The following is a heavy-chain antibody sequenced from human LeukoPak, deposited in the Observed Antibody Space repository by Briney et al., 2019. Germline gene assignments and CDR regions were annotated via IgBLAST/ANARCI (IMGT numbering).Heavy chain of an antibody. CDR2: ISYSGST. Sequence: SETLSLTCTVSGASVSSGGYHWSWIRQPPGKGLEWIGYISYSGSTNYNPSFKSRVTISVDTSKNQFSLKLSPVTAADTAVYYCARDGTVATNWFDPWGQGTLVTVSS. J-gene: IGHJ5*02. V-gene: IGHV4-61*08. CDR3: ARDGTVATNWFDP. CDR1: GASVSSGGYH. D-gene: IGHD5-12*01.